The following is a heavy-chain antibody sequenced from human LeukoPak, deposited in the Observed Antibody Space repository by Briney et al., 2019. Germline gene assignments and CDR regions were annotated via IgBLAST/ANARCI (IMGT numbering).Heavy chain of an antibody. CDR2: ISGNSGSI. CDR1: GFTFDDYA. D-gene: IGHD1-26*01. Sequence: PGGSLRLSCAASGFTFDDYAMHWVRQAPGKGLEWVSGISGNSGSIGYADSVKGRFTISRDNAKNSLYLQMNSLRAEDTALYYCAKDLGWELPSNDAFDIWGQGTMVTVSS. CDR3: AKDLGWELPSNDAFDI. V-gene: IGHV3-9*01. J-gene: IGHJ3*02.